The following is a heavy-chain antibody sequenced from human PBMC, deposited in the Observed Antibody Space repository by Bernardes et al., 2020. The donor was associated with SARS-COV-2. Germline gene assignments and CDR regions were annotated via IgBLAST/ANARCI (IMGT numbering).Heavy chain of an antibody. CDR1: GGSISSSSYY. V-gene: IGHV4-39*07. CDR2: IYYSGST. J-gene: IGHJ6*03. Sequence: SETLSLTCTVSGGSISSSSYYWGWIRQPPGKGLEWIGSIYYSGSTYYNPSLKSRVTISVDTSKNQFSLKLSSVTAADTAVYYCARIYDYVWGSRGYYMDVWGKGTTVTVSS. D-gene: IGHD3-16*01. CDR3: ARIYDYVWGSRGYYMDV.